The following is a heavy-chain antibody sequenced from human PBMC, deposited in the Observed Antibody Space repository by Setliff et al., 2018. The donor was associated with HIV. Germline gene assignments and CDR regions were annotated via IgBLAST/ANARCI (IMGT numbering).Heavy chain of an antibody. D-gene: IGHD3-10*01. CDR2: INTSGGNT. V-gene: IGHV3-23*01. Sequence: SCAASGFTFSRYSMTWVRQAPGKGLEWVSEINTSGGNTYYADSVKGRFTISRDNSKNTLFLQMSSLRAEDTAIYYCARGSYGSFDYWGLGTLVTVSS. CDR3: ARGSYGSFDY. J-gene: IGHJ4*02. CDR1: GFTFSRYS.